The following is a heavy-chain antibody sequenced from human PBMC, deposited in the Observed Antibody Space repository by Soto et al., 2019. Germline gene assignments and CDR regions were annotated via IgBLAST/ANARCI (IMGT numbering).Heavy chain of an antibody. J-gene: IGHJ4*02. CDR2: ISGSGGST. D-gene: IGHD3-3*01. V-gene: IGHV3-23*01. CDR3: AKDPYDFWSGYPNTYFDY. CDR1: GFTFSSYA. Sequence: GGSLRLSCAASGFTFSSYAMSWVRQAPGKGLEWVSAISGSGGSTYYADSVKGRFTISRDNSKNTLYLQMNSLRAEDTAVYYCAKDPYDFWSGYPNTYFDYWGQGTLVTVSS.